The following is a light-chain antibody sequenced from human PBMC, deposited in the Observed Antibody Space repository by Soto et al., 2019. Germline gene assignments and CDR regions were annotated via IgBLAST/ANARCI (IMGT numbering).Light chain of an antibody. CDR3: QHSNSYSEP. Sequence: DIQMTQSPSTLSGSVGDRVTITCRASQTISSWVAWYQQKPGKAPKLLIYKASTLKSGVPSRFSGSGSGTEFTLTISSLQPDDFAPYYCQHSNSYSEPFGQGTKVQLK. J-gene: IGKJ1*01. V-gene: IGKV1-5*03. CDR2: KAS. CDR1: QTISSW.